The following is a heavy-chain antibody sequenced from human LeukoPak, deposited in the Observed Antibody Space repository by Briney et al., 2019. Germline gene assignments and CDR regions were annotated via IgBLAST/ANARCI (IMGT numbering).Heavy chain of an antibody. CDR3: ARHLADCGGDCYTPNYFYGMYV. V-gene: IGHV4-59*08. CDR2: IYKSGST. CDR1: GGSISGNA. D-gene: IGHD2-21*02. Sequence: SETLSLTCTVSGGSISGNAWSWIRQTPEKGLEWIGYIYKSGSTKYNPSLKGRVTISSDTSKNQFSLKLRSVAAADTAVYYCARHLADCGGDCYTPNYFYGMYVWGQGTAGTVSS. J-gene: IGHJ6*02.